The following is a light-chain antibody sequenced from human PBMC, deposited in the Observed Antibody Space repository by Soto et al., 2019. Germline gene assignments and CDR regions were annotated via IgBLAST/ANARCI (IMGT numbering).Light chain of an antibody. CDR1: QTISSW. V-gene: IGKV1-5*03. CDR3: QQYNSYST. Sequence: DIQMTQSPSTLSGSVGDRVTITCRASQTISSWLAWYQQKPGKAPKLLIYKASTLEIGVPSRFSGSGSGTEFTLTISSLQPDDCATYYCQQYNSYSTFGQGTKVDVK. CDR2: KAS. J-gene: IGKJ1*01.